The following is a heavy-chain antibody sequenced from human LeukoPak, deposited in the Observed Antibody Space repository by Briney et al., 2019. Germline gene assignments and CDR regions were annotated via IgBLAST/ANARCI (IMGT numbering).Heavy chain of an antibody. J-gene: IGHJ6*02. Sequence: ASVKVSCKASGYTFTDYSIHWVRQAPGQGLEWMGSINPKSDVTNYSQQFRGRVTMTRDTSLSSGYMELTRLTSDDTAIYFCARKYLGKREYWYFYFYGLDVWGQGTAVTVSS. CDR3: ARKYLGKREYWYFYFYGLDV. V-gene: IGHV1-2*02. CDR2: INPKSDVT. CDR1: GYTFTDYS. D-gene: IGHD2/OR15-2a*01.